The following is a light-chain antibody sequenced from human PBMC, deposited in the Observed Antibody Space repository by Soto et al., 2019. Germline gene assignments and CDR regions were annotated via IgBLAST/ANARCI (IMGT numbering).Light chain of an antibody. V-gene: IGLV4-69*01. Sequence: QPVLTQSPSASASLGASVKLTCTLSSGHSSYAIAWHQQQPEKGPRYLMKLNSDGSHSKGDGIPDRFSGSSSGAERYLTISSLQSEDEADYYGQTVWVFGGGTKLTVL. CDR2: LNSDGSH. CDR1: SGHSSYA. CDR3: QTVWV. J-gene: IGLJ3*02.